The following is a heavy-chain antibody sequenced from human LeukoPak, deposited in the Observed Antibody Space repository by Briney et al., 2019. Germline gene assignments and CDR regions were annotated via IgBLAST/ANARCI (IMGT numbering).Heavy chain of an antibody. D-gene: IGHD3-10*01. V-gene: IGHV1-69*04. CDR1: GYTFTSYD. CDR2: IIPILGIA. J-gene: IGHJ4*02. Sequence: SVKVSCKASGYTFTSYDINWVRQAPGQGLEWMGRIIPILGIANYAQKFQGRVTITADKSTSTAYMELSSLRSEDTAVYYCARDRYYYGSGSYFAFDYWGQGTLVTVSS. CDR3: ARDRYYYGSGSYFAFDY.